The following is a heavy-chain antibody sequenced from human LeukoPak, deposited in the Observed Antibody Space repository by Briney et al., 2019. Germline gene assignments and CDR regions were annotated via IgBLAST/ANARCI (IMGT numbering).Heavy chain of an antibody. J-gene: IGHJ5*02. CDR2: IYHSGST. CDR1: GGSISSGGYS. D-gene: IGHD3-3*01. CDR3: ARGRKSITIFGVAPGWFDP. Sequence: SQTLSLTCAVSGGSISSGGYSWSWIRQPPGKGLEWIGYIYHSGSTYYNPSLKSRVTISVGRSKNQFSLKLSSVTAADTAVYYCARGRKSITIFGVAPGWFDPWGQGTPVTVSS. V-gene: IGHV4-30-2*01.